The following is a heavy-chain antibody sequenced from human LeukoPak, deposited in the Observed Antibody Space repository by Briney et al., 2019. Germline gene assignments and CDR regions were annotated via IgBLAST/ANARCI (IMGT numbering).Heavy chain of an antibody. V-gene: IGHV3-30*02. D-gene: IGHD4-23*01. J-gene: IGHJ4*02. CDR3: AKDEQQNYGGNSFDY. Sequence: GGSLRLSCAASGFTFSSYAMHWVRQAPGKGLEWVAFIRYDGSKKYYVDSVKGRFTISRDNSKNTLYLQMNSLRTEDTAVYYCAKDEQQNYGGNSFDYWGQGTVVTVSS. CDR2: IRYDGSKK. CDR1: GFTFSSYA.